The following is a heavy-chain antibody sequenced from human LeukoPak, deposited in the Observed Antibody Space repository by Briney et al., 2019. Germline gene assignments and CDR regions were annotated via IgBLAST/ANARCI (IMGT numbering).Heavy chain of an antibody. D-gene: IGHD3-10*01. CDR1: GYTFTSYD. Sequence: ASVKVSSKASGYTFTSYDINWVRQATGQGLEWMGWMNPNSGNTGYAQKFQGRVTMTRNTSISTAYMELSSLRSEDTAVYYCARGWWGSGAFDIWGQGTMVTVSS. CDR2: MNPNSGNT. J-gene: IGHJ3*02. V-gene: IGHV1-8*02. CDR3: ARGWWGSGAFDI.